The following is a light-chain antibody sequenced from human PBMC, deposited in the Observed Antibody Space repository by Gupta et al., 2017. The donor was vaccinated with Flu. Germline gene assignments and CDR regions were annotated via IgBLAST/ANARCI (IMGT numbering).Light chain of an antibody. CDR2: GDS. Sequence: RVTITCSGHRSNIGSNTVGWYCQLPGRAPNLFIYGDSKRPAGVPDRFSGSKSDTAASLAISGRQAEEEADYYCAAWDGRRKDYVFGSGTKVTVL. J-gene: IGLJ1*01. CDR1: RSNIGSNT. CDR3: AAWDGRRKDYV. V-gene: IGLV1-44*01.